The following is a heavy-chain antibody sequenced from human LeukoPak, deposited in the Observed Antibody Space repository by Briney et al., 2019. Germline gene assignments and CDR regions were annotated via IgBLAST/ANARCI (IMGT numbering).Heavy chain of an antibody. Sequence: ASVKVPCKASGYTFTGYDINCVRQVTGQGLEWMGWMNFDSGNTAYTQKFQGRVTMTRDTSITTAYMELSSLRPEDTAVYYCARTSSETNKLDGHWPVSDYWGQGTLVTVSS. J-gene: IGHJ4*02. V-gene: IGHV1-8*01. CDR2: MNFDSGNT. D-gene: IGHD2-8*01. CDR3: ARTSSETNKLDGHWPVSDY. CDR1: GYTFTGYD.